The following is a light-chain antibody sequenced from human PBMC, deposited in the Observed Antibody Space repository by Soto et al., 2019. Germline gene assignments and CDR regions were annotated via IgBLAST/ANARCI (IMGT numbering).Light chain of an antibody. J-gene: IGKJ1*01. V-gene: IGKV1-5*03. CDR1: QSISTW. CDR3: QQHNSYPRT. Sequence: DIQMTQSPSTLSASVGDRVTITCRASQSISTWWAWYQQKPGKAPKLLIYTASNLERGVPSRFSGSGSGTEFTLTISSLQPDDFATYYCQQHNSYPRTFGQGTKVEIK. CDR2: TAS.